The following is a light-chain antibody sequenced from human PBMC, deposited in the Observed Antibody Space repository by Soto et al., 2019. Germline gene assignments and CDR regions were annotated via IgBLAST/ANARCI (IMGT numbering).Light chain of an antibody. CDR2: ENN. J-gene: IGLJ3*02. Sequence: QSVLTQPPSVSAAPGQTVTISCYGSSSNIGNNYVSWYQQLPGTAPKLLIYENNKRPSGIPDRFSGSKSGTSATLGITGLQTGDEADYYCGTWDSSLSAGVFGGGTKLTVL. V-gene: IGLV1-51*02. CDR3: GTWDSSLSAGV. CDR1: SSNIGNNY.